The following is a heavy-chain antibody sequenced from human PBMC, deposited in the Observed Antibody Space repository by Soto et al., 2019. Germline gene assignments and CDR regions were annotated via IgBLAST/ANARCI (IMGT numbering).Heavy chain of an antibody. CDR3: ARAFYYYYMDV. CDR2: IWYDGSNK. V-gene: IGHV3-33*01. Sequence: GGSLRLSCAASGFTFSSYGMHWVRQAPGKGLEWVAVIWYDGSNKYYADSVKGRFTISRDNSKNTLYLQMNSLRAEDTAVYYCARAFYYYYMDVWGKGTTVTVS. J-gene: IGHJ6*03. CDR1: GFTFSSYG.